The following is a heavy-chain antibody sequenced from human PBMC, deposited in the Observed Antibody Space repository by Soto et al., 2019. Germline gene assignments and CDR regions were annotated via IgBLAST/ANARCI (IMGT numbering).Heavy chain of an antibody. J-gene: IGHJ2*01. V-gene: IGHV3-7*01. Sequence: EVQLVESGGGLVQPGGSLRLSCAASGFTFSSYWMSWVRQAPGKGLEWVANIKQDGSEKYYVDSVKGRFTISRDNAKNSLYLQMNSLRAEDTAVYYCARDQILRGVANNNYWYFDLWGRGTLVTVSS. CDR1: GFTFSSYW. D-gene: IGHD2-15*01. CDR2: IKQDGSEK. CDR3: ARDQILRGVANNNYWYFDL.